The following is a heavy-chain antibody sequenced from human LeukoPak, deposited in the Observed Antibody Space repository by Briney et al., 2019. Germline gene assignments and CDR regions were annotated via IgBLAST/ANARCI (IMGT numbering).Heavy chain of an antibody. CDR2: MNPNSGNT. J-gene: IGHJ4*02. V-gene: IGHV1-8*01. CDR1: GYTFTSHD. D-gene: IGHD5-18*01. CDR3: ARRAGIQLWPTGY. Sequence: ASVKVSCKASGYTFTSHDINWVRQATGQGLEWMGWMNPNSGNTGYAQKFQGRVTMTRNTSISTAYMELSSLRSEDTAVYYCARRAGIQLWPTGYWGQGTLVTVSS.